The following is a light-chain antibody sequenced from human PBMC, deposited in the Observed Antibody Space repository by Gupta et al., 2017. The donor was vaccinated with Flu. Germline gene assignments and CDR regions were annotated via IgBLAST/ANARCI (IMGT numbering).Light chain of an antibody. CDR3: ATCDSSVSAGV. V-gene: IGLV1-51*01. CDR2: DNY. J-gene: IGLJ3*02. CDR1: SSNIGNNY. Sequence: VSAAPGQKVAISCSGSSSNIGNNYVSWYQQLPGAAPKLLIYDNYKRPPGIPDRFSGSRSGTSATLAITGLQTGDEADYYCATCDSSVSAGVFGGGTKLTVL.